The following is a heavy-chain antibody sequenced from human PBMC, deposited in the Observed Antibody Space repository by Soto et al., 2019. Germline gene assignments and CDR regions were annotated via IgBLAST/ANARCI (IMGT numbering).Heavy chain of an antibody. V-gene: IGHV4-59*01. CDR1: GASISGNY. D-gene: IGHD6-19*01. CDR2: IYDSGST. CDR3: ARYRRGTGWYYLDY. J-gene: IGHJ4*02. Sequence: QVQLQESGPGLVKPSETLSLTCTVSGASISGNYWSWIRQPPGKDLEWIGYIYDSGSTNYSPSLQSRVTMSIDRSKNQFYLALTSVTAADTAVYFCARYRRGTGWYYLDYWGQGILVTVSS.